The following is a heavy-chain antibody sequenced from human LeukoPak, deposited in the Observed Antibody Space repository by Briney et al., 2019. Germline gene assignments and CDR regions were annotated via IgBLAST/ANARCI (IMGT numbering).Heavy chain of an antibody. V-gene: IGHV3-7*02. CDR3: ATQASVGY. J-gene: IGHJ4*02. CDR1: GFTFSNYW. CDR2: IKQDGSDK. Sequence: AGGSLRLSCAASGFTFSNYWMSWVRQAPGKGLEWVASIKQDGSDKYYVDSVKGRFTFSRDNAKNTLYLQMNSLRAEDTAVYYCATQASVGYWCQGTLVTVSS. D-gene: IGHD1-26*01.